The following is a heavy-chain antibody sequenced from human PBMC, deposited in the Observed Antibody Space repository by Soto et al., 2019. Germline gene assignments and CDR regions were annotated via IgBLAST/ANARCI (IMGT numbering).Heavy chain of an antibody. V-gene: IGHV1-69*05. CDR1: GGTFSSYA. CDR2: IIPIFGTA. J-gene: IGHJ6*02. Sequence: QVQLVQSGAEVKKPGSSVKVSCKASGGTFSSYAISWVRQAPGQGLEWMGGIIPIFGTANYAQKFQGRVTITXXEXTXXAYMELSSLRSEDTAVYYCAREDGTTIRYYYGMDVWGQGTTVTVSS. CDR3: AREDGTTIRYYYGMDV. D-gene: IGHD1-7*01.